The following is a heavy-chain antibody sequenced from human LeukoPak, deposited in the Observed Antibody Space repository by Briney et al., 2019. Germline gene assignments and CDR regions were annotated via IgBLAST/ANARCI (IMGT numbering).Heavy chain of an antibody. V-gene: IGHV4-34*01. CDR1: GGSFSGYY. CDR2: INHSGST. J-gene: IGHJ5*02. CDR3: ARRIAAAGRRRNWFDP. Sequence: SETLSLTCAVYGGSFSGYYWSWIRQPPGKGLEWIGEINHSGSTNYNPSLKSRVTISVDTSKNQFSLKLSSVTAADTAVYYCARRIAAAGRRRNWFDPWGQGTLVTVSS. D-gene: IGHD6-13*01.